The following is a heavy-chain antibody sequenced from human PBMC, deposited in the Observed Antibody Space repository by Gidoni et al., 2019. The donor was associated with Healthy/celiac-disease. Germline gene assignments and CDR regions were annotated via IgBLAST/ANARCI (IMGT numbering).Heavy chain of an antibody. Sequence: EVQLLESGGGLVKPGGSLRLSCAASGFTFSNAWMSWVRQAPGKGLEWVGRIKSKTDGGTTDYAAPVKGRFTISRDDSKNTLYLQMNSLKTEDTAVYYCTTDRDEYYYYYYGMDVWGQGTTVTVSS. CDR3: TTDRDEYYYYYYGMDV. V-gene: IGHV3-15*01. CDR2: IKSKTDGGTT. CDR1: GFTFSNAW. J-gene: IGHJ6*02.